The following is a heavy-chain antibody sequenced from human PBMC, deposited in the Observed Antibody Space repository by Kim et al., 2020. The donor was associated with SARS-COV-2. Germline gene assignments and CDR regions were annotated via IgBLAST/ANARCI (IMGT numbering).Heavy chain of an antibody. J-gene: IGHJ5*02. D-gene: IGHD3-10*01. Sequence: ASVKVSCKASGYTFTTYDINWVRQAPGQGLEWMGWMNPNSGNTGYARKFQGRVTMTRDTSTSTAYMELSSLTSEDTAVYYCARYLWVGGLFSWLDPWGQG. CDR3: ARYLWVGGLFSWLDP. CDR2: MNPNSGNT. CDR1: GYTFTTYD. V-gene: IGHV1-8*01.